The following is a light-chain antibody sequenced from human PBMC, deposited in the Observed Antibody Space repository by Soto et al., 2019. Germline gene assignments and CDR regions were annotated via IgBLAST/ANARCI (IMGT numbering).Light chain of an antibody. CDR2: GAS. V-gene: IGKV3-20*01. CDR1: QSVSSSY. J-gene: IGKJ1*01. CDR3: QQYGSSGWT. Sequence: EILLTQSPGTLSLSPGERATLSCRASQSVSSSYLAWYQQKPGQAPRLLIYGASSRATGIPDRFSGSGSGTDFTLTISRLEPEDFAVYHCQQYGSSGWTFGQGTKVEIK.